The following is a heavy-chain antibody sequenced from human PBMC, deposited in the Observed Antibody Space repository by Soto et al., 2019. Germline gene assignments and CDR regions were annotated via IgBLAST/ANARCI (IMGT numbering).Heavy chain of an antibody. J-gene: IGHJ6*02. CDR1: GGTFSSYA. V-gene: IGHV1-69*06. Sequence: SVKVSCKXSGGTFSSYAISWVRQAPGQGLEWMGGIIPIFGTANYAQKFQGRVTITADKSKNQFSLKLSSVTAADTAVYYCARDRKAAAGPGGMDVWGQGTTVTVSS. D-gene: IGHD6-13*01. CDR2: IIPIFGTA. CDR3: ARDRKAAAGPGGMDV.